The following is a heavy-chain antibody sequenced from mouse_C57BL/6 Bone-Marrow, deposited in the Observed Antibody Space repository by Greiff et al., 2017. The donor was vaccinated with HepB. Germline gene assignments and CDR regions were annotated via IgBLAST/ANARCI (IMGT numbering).Heavy chain of an antibody. Sequence: QVQLQQSGAELLKPRASVKLSCKTTGYTFPGYWIEWVIQRPGHGLEWIGEILPGSGSTNYNEKFKGKATFTADTSSNTAYMQLSSLTTEDSAIYYCARSITTVVATGYFDYWGQGTTLTVSS. V-gene: IGHV1-9*01. J-gene: IGHJ2*01. D-gene: IGHD1-1*01. CDR3: ARSITTVVATGYFDY. CDR2: ILPGSGST. CDR1: GYTFPGYW.